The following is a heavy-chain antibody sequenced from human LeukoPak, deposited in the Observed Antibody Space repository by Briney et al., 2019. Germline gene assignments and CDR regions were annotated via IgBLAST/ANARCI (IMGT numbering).Heavy chain of an antibody. J-gene: IGHJ6*02. CDR3: ARGTGDYYGMDV. V-gene: IGHV3-21*01. D-gene: IGHD1-26*01. Sequence: GGSLRLSCAASGFTVRTYSMNWVRQAPGKGLEWVSSITRSFNNIYYAGSVKGRFTISRDNAENSLYLQMNSLRAGDTAVYYCARGTGDYYGMDVWGQGTTVTVSS. CDR1: GFTVRTYS. CDR2: ITRSFNNI.